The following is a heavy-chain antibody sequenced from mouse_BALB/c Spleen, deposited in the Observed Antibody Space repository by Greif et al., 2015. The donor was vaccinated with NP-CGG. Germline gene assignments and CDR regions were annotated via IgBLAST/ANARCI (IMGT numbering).Heavy chain of an antibody. Sequence: VKLMESGPGLVQPSQSLSITCTVSGFSLTSYGVHWVRQSPGKGLEWLGVIWRGGSTDYNAAFMSRLSITKDNSKSXVFFKINRLQADDTAIYYCAKNAYDYDGDAMDYWGQGTSVTVSS. J-gene: IGHJ4*01. V-gene: IGHV2-5*01. CDR1: GFSLTSYG. CDR3: AKNAYDYDGDAMDY. CDR2: IWRGGST. D-gene: IGHD2-4*01.